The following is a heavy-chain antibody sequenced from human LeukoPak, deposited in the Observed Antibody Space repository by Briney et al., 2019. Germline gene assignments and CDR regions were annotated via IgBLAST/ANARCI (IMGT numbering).Heavy chain of an antibody. D-gene: IGHD3-22*01. J-gene: IGHJ4*02. CDR2: INPNSGGT. V-gene: IGHV1-2*02. CDR3: ARAYYYDSSGYEL. CDR1: GYTFTGYY. Sequence: ASVKVSCKASGYTFTGYYMHWVRQAPGQGLEWMGWINPNSGGTNYAQKFQGRVTMTRDTSISTAYMELSRLRSDDTAVYYCARAYYYDSSGYELWGRGTLVTVSS.